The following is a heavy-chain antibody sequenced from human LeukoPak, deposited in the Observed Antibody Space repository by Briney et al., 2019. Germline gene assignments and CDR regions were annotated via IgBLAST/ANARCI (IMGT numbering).Heavy chain of an antibody. CDR1: GFTFSSYN. Sequence: PGGSLRLSCAASGFTFSSYNMNWLRQAPGKGLEWVSYISSSSSTIYYADSVKGRFTISRDNAKNSLYLQMNSLRDEDTAVYYCARDGNPYCSGGNCFLDHWGQGTLVTVSS. V-gene: IGHV3-48*02. J-gene: IGHJ4*02. CDR2: ISSSSSTI. CDR3: ARDGNPYCSGGNCFLDH. D-gene: IGHD2-15*01.